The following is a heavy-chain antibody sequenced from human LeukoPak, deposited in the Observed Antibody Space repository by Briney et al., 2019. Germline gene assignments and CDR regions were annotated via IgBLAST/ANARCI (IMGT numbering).Heavy chain of an antibody. V-gene: IGHV4-61*02. CDR1: GGSISSGSYY. CDR3: ARGGRGDSYSDAFDI. D-gene: IGHD2-21*02. Sequence: SETLSLTCTVSGGSISSGSYYWSWIRQPAGKGLEWIGRIYTSGSTYYNPSLKSRVTISVDTSKNQFSLKLSSVTAADTAVYYCARGGRGDSYSDAFDIWGQGTMVTVSS. J-gene: IGHJ3*02. CDR2: IYTSGST.